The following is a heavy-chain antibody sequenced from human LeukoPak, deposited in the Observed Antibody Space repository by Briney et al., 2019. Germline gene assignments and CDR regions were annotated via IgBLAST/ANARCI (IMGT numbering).Heavy chain of an antibody. CDR2: MNPNSGNT. J-gene: IGHJ4*02. D-gene: IGHD3-9*01. Sequence: ASVKVSCKASGYTFTSYDINWLRQATGQGLEWMGWMNPNSGNTGYAQKFQGRVTMTRNTSISTAYMELSSLRSEDTAVYYCARARYYDISFDYWGQGTLVTVSS. CDR3: ARARYYDISFDY. CDR1: GYTFTSYD. V-gene: IGHV1-8*02.